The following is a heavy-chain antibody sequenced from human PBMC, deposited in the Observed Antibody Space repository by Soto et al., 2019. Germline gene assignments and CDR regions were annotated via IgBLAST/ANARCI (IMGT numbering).Heavy chain of an antibody. CDR1: GYGFTSYW. J-gene: IGHJ4*02. V-gene: IGHV5-10-1*01. D-gene: IGHD6-13*01. CDR2: IDPSDSYT. Sequence: EVQLVQSGAEVKKPGESLRISCKGSGYGFTSYWISWVRQMPGKGLEWMGRIDPSDSYTNYSPSFQGHVTISAAKSIGTPYLQWSSLKASDTAMYYCARLQAAAGDNDLTFDYWGQGTLVTVSS. CDR3: ARLQAAAGDNDLTFDY.